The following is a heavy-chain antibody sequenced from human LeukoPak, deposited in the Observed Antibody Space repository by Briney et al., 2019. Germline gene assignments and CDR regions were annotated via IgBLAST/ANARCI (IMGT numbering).Heavy chain of an antibody. J-gene: IGHJ5*02. CDR1: GYTFTSNY. V-gene: IGHV1-46*01. CDR2: ISPSGGST. D-gene: IGHD4-11*01. Sequence: GASVKVSCKAFGYTFTSNYMHWVRQAPGQGPEWMGVISPSGGSTTYAQKFQGRVTMTTDTSTSTAYMELRSLRSDDTAVYYCARSKIKEKNWFDPWGQGTLVTVSS. CDR3: ARSKIKEKNWFDP.